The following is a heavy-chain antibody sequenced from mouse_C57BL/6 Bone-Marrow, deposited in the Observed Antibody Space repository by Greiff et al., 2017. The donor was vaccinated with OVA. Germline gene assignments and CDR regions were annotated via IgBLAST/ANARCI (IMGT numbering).Heavy chain of an antibody. CDR1: GYTFTTYP. V-gene: IGHV1-47*01. Sequence: VKLVESGAELVKPGASVKMSCKASGYTFTTYPIEWMKQNHGQSLEWIGNFNPNNDDTKYNEKFKGKATLTVEQSSSTVYLALSRLTPDDSAVYYCASPGECDGDWLAYWGQGTLVTVSA. D-gene: IGHD6-1*01. CDR3: ASPGECDGDWLAY. CDR2: FNPNNDDT. J-gene: IGHJ3*01.